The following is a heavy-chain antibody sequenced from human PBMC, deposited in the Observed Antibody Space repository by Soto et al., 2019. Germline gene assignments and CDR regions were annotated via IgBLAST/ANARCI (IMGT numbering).Heavy chain of an antibody. D-gene: IGHD6-13*01. Sequence: ETLSLTCTVSGGSISSYYWSWIRQPPGKGLEWVGYIYYSGSTKYNPSLTSRVTISVDTSKNQFSLKLSSVTAADTAVYYCARREGQLAAFDIWGQGTLVTVSS. V-gene: IGHV4-59*01. CDR1: GGSISSYY. CDR2: IYYSGST. CDR3: ARREGQLAAFDI. J-gene: IGHJ3*02.